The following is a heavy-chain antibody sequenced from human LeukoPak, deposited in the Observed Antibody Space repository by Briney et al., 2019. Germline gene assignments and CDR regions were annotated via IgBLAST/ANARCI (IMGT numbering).Heavy chain of an antibody. Sequence: GGSLRLSCTASGFTFSSYEMNWVRQAPGKGLEWVSYISRSGSTRTYADSVKGRFTISRDNAQNSLYLEMNSLRAEDTAVYYCAREIVSAVAGNFDYWGQGTLVTVSS. CDR2: ISRSGSTR. V-gene: IGHV3-48*03. J-gene: IGHJ4*02. CDR3: AREIVSAVAGNFDY. D-gene: IGHD6-19*01. CDR1: GFTFSSYE.